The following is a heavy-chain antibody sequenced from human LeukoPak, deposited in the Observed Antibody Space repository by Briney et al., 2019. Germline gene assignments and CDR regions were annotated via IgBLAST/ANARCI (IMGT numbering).Heavy chain of an antibody. V-gene: IGHV3-21*01. D-gene: IGHD5-12*01. Sequence: PGGSLRLSCAASGFTFSSYSMNWVRQAPGKGLEWVSSISSSSSSYIYYADSVKGRFTISRDNAKNSLYLQMNSLRAEDTAVYYCARARLPPWGMISWYYYGMDVWGQGTTVTVSS. CDR2: ISSSSSSYI. CDR1: GFTFSSYS. J-gene: IGHJ6*02. CDR3: ARARLPPWGMISWYYYGMDV.